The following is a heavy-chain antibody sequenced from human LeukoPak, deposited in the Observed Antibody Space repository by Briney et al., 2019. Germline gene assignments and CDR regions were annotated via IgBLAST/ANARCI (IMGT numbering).Heavy chain of an antibody. J-gene: IGHJ6*02. CDR3: ARDDLSGNYAMDV. V-gene: IGHV4-34*01. D-gene: IGHD6-19*01. CDR2: ISHSGST. CDR1: GGSFSAFY. Sequence: SETLSLTCAVNGGSFSAFYWTWIRQPPGKGLEGIGDISHSGSTNYNPSLKSRVTISIDTSKKQFSLKLTSVTAADTAVYYCARDDLSGNYAMDVWGQGTTVAVS.